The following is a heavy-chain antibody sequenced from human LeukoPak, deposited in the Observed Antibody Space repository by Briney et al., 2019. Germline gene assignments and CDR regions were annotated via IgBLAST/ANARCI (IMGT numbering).Heavy chain of an antibody. D-gene: IGHD3-10*01. CDR3: AKDSITMVRGVSFDY. Sequence: GGSLRLSCAASGFTFDDYAMHWVRQAPGKGLEWVSGISWNSGSIGYADSVKGRFTISRDNAKNSLYLQMNSLRAEDTALYYCAKDSITMVRGVSFDYWGQGTLVTVSS. V-gene: IGHV3-9*01. CDR2: ISWNSGSI. J-gene: IGHJ4*02. CDR1: GFTFDDYA.